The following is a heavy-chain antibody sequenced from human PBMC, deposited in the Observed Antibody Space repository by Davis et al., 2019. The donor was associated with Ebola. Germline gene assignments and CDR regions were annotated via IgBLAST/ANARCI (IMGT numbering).Heavy chain of an antibody. V-gene: IGHV3-30-3*01. CDR1: GFTFSSYA. CDR3: ARGGRWYDILTEASLMDV. J-gene: IGHJ6*03. Sequence: GESLKISCAASGFTFSSYAMHWVRQAPGKGLEWVAVISYDGSNKYYADSVKGRFTTSRDNAKNSLYLQMNSLRDDDTAVYYCARGGRWYDILTEASLMDVWGTGTTVTVSS. CDR2: ISYDGSNK. D-gene: IGHD3-9*01.